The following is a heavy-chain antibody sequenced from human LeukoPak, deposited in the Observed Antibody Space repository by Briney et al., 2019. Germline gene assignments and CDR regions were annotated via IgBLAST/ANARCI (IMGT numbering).Heavy chain of an antibody. CDR3: ARVSRRSQLWLPGIHDY. CDR1: GGSISSSSYY. Sequence: PSETLSLTCTVSGGSISSSSYYWGWIRQPPGKGLEWIGSIYYSGSTYYNPSLKSRVTISVDTSKNQFSLKLSSVTAADTAVYYCARVSRRSQLWLPGIHDYWGQGTLVTVSS. CDR2: IYYSGST. V-gene: IGHV4-39*07. J-gene: IGHJ4*02. D-gene: IGHD5-18*01.